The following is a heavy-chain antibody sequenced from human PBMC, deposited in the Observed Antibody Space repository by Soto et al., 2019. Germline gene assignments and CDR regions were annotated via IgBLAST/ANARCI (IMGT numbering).Heavy chain of an antibody. Sequence: PSETLSLTCTVSGCSIRSYYWTWIRQPPGKGLEWIGYIYYSGSINYNPSLKSRVTISVDTSKNQFSLKLTSVTAADTAVYYCAGSYGDYSVWFDPWGQGTLVTVSS. CDR2: IYYSGSI. CDR3: AGSYGDYSVWFDP. CDR1: GCSIRSYY. J-gene: IGHJ5*02. V-gene: IGHV4-59*08. D-gene: IGHD4-17*01.